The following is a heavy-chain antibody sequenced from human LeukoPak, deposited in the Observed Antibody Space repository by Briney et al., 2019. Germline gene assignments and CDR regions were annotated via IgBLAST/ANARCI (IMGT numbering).Heavy chain of an antibody. J-gene: IGHJ4*02. CDR1: GFTFSSYS. Sequence: GGSLRLSCAASGFTFSSYSMDWVRQAPGKGLEWVAFIRYDGSNKYYADSVKGRFTISRDNAKNSLYLQMNSLRAEDTAVYYCARDSGERGSGSYLIAYWGQGTLVTVSS. CDR2: IRYDGSNK. CDR3: ARDSGERGSGSYLIAY. D-gene: IGHD3-10*01. V-gene: IGHV3-30*02.